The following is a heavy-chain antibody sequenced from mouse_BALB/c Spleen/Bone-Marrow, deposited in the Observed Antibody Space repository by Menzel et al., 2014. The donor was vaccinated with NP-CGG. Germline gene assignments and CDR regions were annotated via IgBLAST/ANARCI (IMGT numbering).Heavy chain of an antibody. D-gene: IGHD1-1*01. CDR2: IHYSGNT. J-gene: IGHJ2*01. Sequence: EVKLMESGPDLVKPSQSVSLTCTVTAYSIXSDYGWHWIRQFPGNRLEWMAYIHYSGNTDYNPSLKSRISITRDTSKNQFFLQLNSVTTEDTATYYCARETAIVADFDYWGQGTTLTVSS. CDR1: AYSIXSDYG. V-gene: IGHV3-1*02. CDR3: ARETAIVADFDY.